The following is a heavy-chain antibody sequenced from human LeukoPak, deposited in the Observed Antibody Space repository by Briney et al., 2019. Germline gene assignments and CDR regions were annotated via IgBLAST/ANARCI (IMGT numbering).Heavy chain of an antibody. CDR3: ARDLWWNYRGWFDP. D-gene: IGHD1-7*01. V-gene: IGHV4-39*02. Sequence: PSETLSLTCTVSGGSISSSSYYWGWIRQPPGKGLEWIGSIYYSGSTYYIPSLKSRVTISVDTSKNQFSLKLSSVTAADTAVYYCARDLWWNYRGWFDPWGQGTLVTVSS. CDR2: IYYSGST. J-gene: IGHJ5*02. CDR1: GGSISSSSYY.